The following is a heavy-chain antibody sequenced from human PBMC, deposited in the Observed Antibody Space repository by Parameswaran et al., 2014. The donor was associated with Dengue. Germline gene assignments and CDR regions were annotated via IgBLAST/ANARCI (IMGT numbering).Heavy chain of an antibody. CDR3: ARDTYYYDSNGPYYTYYYGMDV. J-gene: IGHJ6*02. CDR2: SSAFNGNT. D-gene: IGHD3-22*01. Sequence: WVRQAPGQGLEWMGWSSAFNGNTNYARKFEDRVTMTTDTSTGTAYMELRSLTSDDTAVYYCARDTYYYDSNGPYYTYYYGMDVWGQGTTVTVSS. V-gene: IGHV1-18*01.